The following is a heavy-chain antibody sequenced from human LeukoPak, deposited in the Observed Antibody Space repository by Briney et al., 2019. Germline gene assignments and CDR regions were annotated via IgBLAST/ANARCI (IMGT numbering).Heavy chain of an antibody. CDR3: ARHVPYYDFWSGYPTSPFDY. D-gene: IGHD3-3*01. J-gene: IGHJ4*02. CDR2: IYYSGST. V-gene: IGHV4-39*01. Sequence: SETLSLTCTVSGGSISSSSYYWGWIRQPPGKGLEWIGSIYYSGSTYYNPSLKSRVTISVDTSKNQFSLKLSSVTAADTAVYYCARHVPYYDFWSGYPTSPFDYWGQGTLVTVSS. CDR1: GGSISSSSYY.